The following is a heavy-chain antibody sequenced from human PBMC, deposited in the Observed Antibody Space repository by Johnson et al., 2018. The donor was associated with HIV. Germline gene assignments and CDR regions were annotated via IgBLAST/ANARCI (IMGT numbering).Heavy chain of an antibody. V-gene: IGHV3-30*03. CDR2: ISYDGTTK. D-gene: IGHD5-24*01. J-gene: IGHJ3*02. CDR1: EITFSNYA. Sequence: QVQLVESGGGVVQPGKSLRIYCAVSEITFSNYAMHWVRLAPGKGLRWVAVISYDGTTKYYAESVKGRFTISRDNSKNTLYLQMNSLRAEDTAVYYCARACRDGYTCDAFDIWGQGTMVTVSS. CDR3: ARACRDGYTCDAFDI.